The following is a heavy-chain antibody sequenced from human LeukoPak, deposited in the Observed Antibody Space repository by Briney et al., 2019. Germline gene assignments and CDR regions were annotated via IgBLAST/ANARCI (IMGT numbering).Heavy chain of an antibody. CDR1: GFIFSSYG. CDR3: AREIVVVPQYYFDY. CDR2: IWSDGNNK. V-gene: IGHV3-33*08. D-gene: IGHD3-22*01. J-gene: IGHJ4*02. Sequence: PGGSLTLSCAASGFIFSSYGMHWVRQAPGKGLEWVAVIWSDGNNKYYADSVKGRFTISRDNSKNTLFMQMNSLRAEDTAVYYCAREIVVVPQYYFDYWGQGTLATVSS.